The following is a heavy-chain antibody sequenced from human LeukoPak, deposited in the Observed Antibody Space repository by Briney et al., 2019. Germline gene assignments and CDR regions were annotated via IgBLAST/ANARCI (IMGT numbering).Heavy chain of an antibody. D-gene: IGHD1-26*01. V-gene: IGHV4-39*01. CDR2: VHYRGTT. CDR3: ARVTGSYYDDFDY. Sequence: GNVHYRGTTYYNPSLKPRLTLSVDPSKSQFSLKLSSVTAADTAVYYCARVTGSYYDDFDYWGQGTLVTVSS. J-gene: IGHJ4*02.